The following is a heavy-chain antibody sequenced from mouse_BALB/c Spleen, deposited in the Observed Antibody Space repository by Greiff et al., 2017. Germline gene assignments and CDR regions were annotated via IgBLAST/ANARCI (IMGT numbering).Heavy chain of an antibody. D-gene: IGHD1-1*01. CDR1: GFTFSSYA. Sequence: EVQRVESGGGLVKPGGSLKLSCAASGFTFSSYAMSWVRQTPEKRLEWVATISSGGSYTYYPDSVKGRFTISRDNAKNTLYLQMSSLRSEDTAMYYCARRYGSNYAMDYWGQGTSVTVSS. J-gene: IGHJ4*01. V-gene: IGHV5-9-3*01. CDR2: ISSGGSYT. CDR3: ARRYGSNYAMDY.